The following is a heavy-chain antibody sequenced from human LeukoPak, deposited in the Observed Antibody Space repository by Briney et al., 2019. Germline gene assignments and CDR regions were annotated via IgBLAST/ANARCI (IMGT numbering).Heavy chain of an antibody. D-gene: IGHD3-10*01. CDR2: ISERGGST. Sequence: PGGSLRLSCVVSGITLSNYGMSWVRQAPGKGLEWVSGISERGGSTNYADSVKGRSTISRDTSKNTVYLQMNSLRVEDTAVYFCAKRGIVIRAVIIIGFHKEAYYFDYWGQGILVTVSS. V-gene: IGHV3-23*01. CDR1: GITLSNYG. CDR3: AKRGIVIRAVIIIGFHKEAYYFDY. J-gene: IGHJ4*02.